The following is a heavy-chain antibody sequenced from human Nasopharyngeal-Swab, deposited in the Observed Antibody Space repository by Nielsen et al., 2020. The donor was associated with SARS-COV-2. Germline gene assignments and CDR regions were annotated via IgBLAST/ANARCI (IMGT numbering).Heavy chain of an antibody. CDR1: GFTFSSYA. V-gene: IGHV3-23*01. CDR3: AKDYYYGSVSYYDWFDP. D-gene: IGHD3-10*01. CDR2: ISGSGGST. J-gene: IGHJ5*02. Sequence: GGFLRLSCAASGFTFSSYAMSWVPQAPGKGLEWVSAISGSGGSTYYADSVKGRFTISRDNSKNTLYLQMNSLGAEDTAVYYCAKDYYYGSVSYYDWFDPWGQGTLVTVSS.